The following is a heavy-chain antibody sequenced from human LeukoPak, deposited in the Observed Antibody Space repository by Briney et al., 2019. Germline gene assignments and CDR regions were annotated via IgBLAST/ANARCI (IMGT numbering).Heavy chain of an antibody. Sequence: PGGSLRLSCAASGFTFSSYSMNWVRQAPGKGLEWASSISSSSSYIYYADSVKGRFTISRDNAKNSLYLQMNSLRAEDTAVYYCARKGKYYYDSSGYFDYWGQGTLVTVSS. D-gene: IGHD3-22*01. CDR2: ISSSSSYI. CDR3: ARKGKYYYDSSGYFDY. V-gene: IGHV3-21*01. J-gene: IGHJ4*02. CDR1: GFTFSSYS.